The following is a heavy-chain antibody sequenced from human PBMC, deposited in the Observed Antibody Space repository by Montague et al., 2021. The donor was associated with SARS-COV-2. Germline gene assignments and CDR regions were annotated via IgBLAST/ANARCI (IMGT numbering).Heavy chain of an antibody. CDR3: AGHRVAYWYFDL. CDR2: IYYSGST. D-gene: IGHD2-15*01. CDR1: GDSISRSNYY. J-gene: IGHJ2*01. Sequence: SETLSLTCTVSGDSISRSNYYWGWIRQSPGKGLGWIGSIYYSGSTYYNPSLKSRVTMSVDTSKNQFSLNLSSATAADTAIYYCAGHRVAYWYFDLWGRGTLVTVSS. V-gene: IGHV4-39*01.